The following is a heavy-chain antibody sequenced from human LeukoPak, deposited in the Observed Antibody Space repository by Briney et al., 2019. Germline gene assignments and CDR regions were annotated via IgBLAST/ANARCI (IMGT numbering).Heavy chain of an antibody. CDR1: GFTFCNYW. CDR3: ARELPFDY. Sequence: GGSLRLSCAASGFTFCNYWMRWVREAPGEGLVWVSRIKSDGSRTDYADSVKGRFTISRDNAKNTLYLQMNSLRAEDTAVYYCARELPFDYWGQGTLVTVSS. D-gene: IGHD2-15*01. V-gene: IGHV3-74*01. J-gene: IGHJ4*02. CDR2: IKSDGSRT.